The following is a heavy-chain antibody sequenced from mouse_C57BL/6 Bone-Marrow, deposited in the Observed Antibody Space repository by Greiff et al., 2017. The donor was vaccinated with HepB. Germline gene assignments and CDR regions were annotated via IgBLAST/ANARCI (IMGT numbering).Heavy chain of an antibody. CDR3: TRYYYGSSNYFDY. CDR2: IYPGNSDT. Sequence: EVQLQQSGTVLARPGASVKMSCKTSGYTFTSYWMHWVKQRPGQGLEWIGSIYPGNSDTSYNQKFKGKAKLTADTSASTAYMELSSLTTEDSAVYYCTRYYYGSSNYFDYWGQGTTLTVSS. J-gene: IGHJ2*01. V-gene: IGHV1-5*01. D-gene: IGHD1-1*01. CDR1: GYTFTSYW.